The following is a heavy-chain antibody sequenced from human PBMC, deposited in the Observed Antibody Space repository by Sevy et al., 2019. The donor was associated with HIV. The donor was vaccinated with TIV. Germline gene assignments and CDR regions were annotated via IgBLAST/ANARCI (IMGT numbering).Heavy chain of an antibody. V-gene: IGHV3-66*01. J-gene: IGHJ4*02. CDR1: GFTVNSNY. CDR3: ARGKSGYGYALNY. CDR2: IHSDDTT. Sequence: GGSLRLSCAASGFTVNSNYMTWVRQAPGKGLEGVSVIHSDDTTYHADAVKDRFTISSDNFKNTLYLHMSSLRAGDTAVYYCARGKSGYGYALNYWGQGTLVTVSS. D-gene: IGHD5-18*01.